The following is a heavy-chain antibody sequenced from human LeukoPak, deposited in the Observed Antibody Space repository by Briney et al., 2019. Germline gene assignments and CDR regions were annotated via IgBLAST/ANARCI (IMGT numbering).Heavy chain of an antibody. J-gene: IGHJ4*02. Sequence: GASVKVSCKASGYTFAGYYMHWVRQAPGQGLEWMGWINPNSGGTNYAQKFQGRVTMTRDTSISTAYMELSRLRSDDTAVYYCARNLYYYGSGIPGYWGQGTLVTVSS. CDR3: ARNLYYYGSGIPGY. D-gene: IGHD3-10*01. CDR1: GYTFAGYY. V-gene: IGHV1-2*02. CDR2: INPNSGGT.